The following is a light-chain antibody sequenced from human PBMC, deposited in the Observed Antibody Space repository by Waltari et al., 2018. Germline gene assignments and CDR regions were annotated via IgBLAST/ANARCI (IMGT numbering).Light chain of an antibody. V-gene: IGKV4-1*01. J-gene: IGKJ4*01. Sequence: DIVMTQSPDSLAVSLGERATINCKSSQSVLYSSDNKNYLAWYQQKPGQPPKLLIYWASTRESGVPDRFTGSGSGTDFTLTISSLQAEDVAVYYCQQYHSIPLTFGGGTKVEI. CDR2: WAS. CDR1: QSVLYSSDNKNY. CDR3: QQYHSIPLT.